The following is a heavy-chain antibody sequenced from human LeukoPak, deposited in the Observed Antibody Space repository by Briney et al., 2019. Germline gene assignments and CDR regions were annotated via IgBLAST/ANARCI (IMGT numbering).Heavy chain of an antibody. V-gene: IGHV3-9*01. Sequence: GGSLRLSCAASGFTFDDYAMHWVRQAPGKGLEWVSGISWNSGSIGYADSEKGRFTISRDNAKNSLYLQMNSLRAEDTALYYCAKALICSSTSCYNAGNDAFDIWGQGTMVTVSS. CDR1: GFTFDDYA. CDR2: ISWNSGSI. J-gene: IGHJ3*02. CDR3: AKALICSSTSCYNAGNDAFDI. D-gene: IGHD2-2*02.